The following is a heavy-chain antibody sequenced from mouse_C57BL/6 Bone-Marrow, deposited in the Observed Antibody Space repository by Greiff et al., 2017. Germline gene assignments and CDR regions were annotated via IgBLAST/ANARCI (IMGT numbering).Heavy chain of an antibody. Sequence: EVQRVESGGGLVKPGGSLKLSCAASGFTFSSYAMSWVRQTPEKRLEWVATISDGGSYTYYPDNVKGRFTISRDNAKNNLYLQMSHLKSEDTAMYYCARDRGQLRLNHFDYWGQGTTLTVSS. V-gene: IGHV5-4*01. CDR3: ARDRGQLRLNHFDY. D-gene: IGHD3-2*02. CDR2: ISDGGSYT. CDR1: GFTFSSYA. J-gene: IGHJ2*01.